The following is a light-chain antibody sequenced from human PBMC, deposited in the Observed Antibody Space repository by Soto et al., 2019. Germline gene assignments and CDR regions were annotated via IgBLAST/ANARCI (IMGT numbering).Light chain of an antibody. CDR3: MQALQNPLT. Sequence: DIVMTQSPLSLPVTPVEPASISCRSSQSLLHSNGYNYLDWYLQNPGQSPQLLIHSASNRAYGVPEMISGSGSGTDFTLKISSVEAEYVGVYYCMQALQNPLTFGGGTKVEIK. V-gene: IGKV2-28*01. J-gene: IGKJ4*01. CDR1: QSLLHSNGYNY. CDR2: SAS.